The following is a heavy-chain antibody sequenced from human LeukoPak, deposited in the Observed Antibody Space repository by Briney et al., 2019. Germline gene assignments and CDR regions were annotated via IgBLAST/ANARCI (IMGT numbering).Heavy chain of an antibody. CDR3: ARSIEEYQLRPPRPRTYFDY. V-gene: IGHV4-39*01. J-gene: IGHJ4*02. CDR2: IYYSGST. Sequence: PSETLSLTCTVSGGSISSSSYYWGWIRQPPGKGLEWIGSIYYSGSTYYNPSLKSRVTISVDTSKNQFSLKLSSVTAADTAVYYCARSIEEYQLRPPRPRTYFDYWGQGTLVTVSS. D-gene: IGHD2-2*01. CDR1: GGSISSSSYY.